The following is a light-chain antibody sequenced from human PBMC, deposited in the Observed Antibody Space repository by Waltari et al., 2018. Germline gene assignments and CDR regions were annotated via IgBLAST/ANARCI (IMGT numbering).Light chain of an antibody. V-gene: IGLV3-21*04. CDR2: YDS. CDR3: QVWDSSSDLNV. J-gene: IGLJ6*01. CDR1: NIGSKS. Sequence: SYVLPQPPSVSVAPGKTARITCGGTNIGSKSVHWYQQKPGQAPVLVIYYDSDRPSGIPERFSGSNSGNTATLTISRVEAGDEADYYCQVWDSSSDLNVFGSGTKVTVL.